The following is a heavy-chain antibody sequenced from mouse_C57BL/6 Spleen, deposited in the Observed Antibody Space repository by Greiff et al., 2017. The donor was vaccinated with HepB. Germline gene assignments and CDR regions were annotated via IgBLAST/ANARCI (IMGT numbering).Heavy chain of an antibody. CDR2: ISSGGSYT. J-gene: IGHJ2*01. Sequence: DVHLVESGGDLVKPGGSLKLSCAASGFTFSSYGMSWVRQTPDKRLEWVATISSGGSYTYYPDSVKGRFTISRDNAKNTLYLQMSSLKSEDTAMYYCARRNYSNCYYDNWGQGTTLTVSS. CDR1: GFTFSSYG. CDR3: ARRNYSNCYYDN. V-gene: IGHV5-6*01. D-gene: IGHD2-5*01.